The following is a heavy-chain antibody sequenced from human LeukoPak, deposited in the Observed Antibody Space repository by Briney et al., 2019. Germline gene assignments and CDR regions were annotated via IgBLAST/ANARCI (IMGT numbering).Heavy chain of an antibody. CDR1: GFTFRNHW. J-gene: IGHJ3*02. CDR2: IKPDGIDK. Sequence: GGSLRLPCVGSGFTFRNHWVNWVRQSPRKGLEWVANIKPDGIDKYYVDSARGRFTVSRDNAKNSAFLQMNSLRAEDTAIYYCATISAQTFDIWGQGTLVSVS. CDR3: ATISAQTFDI. D-gene: IGHD5-24*01. V-gene: IGHV3-7*01.